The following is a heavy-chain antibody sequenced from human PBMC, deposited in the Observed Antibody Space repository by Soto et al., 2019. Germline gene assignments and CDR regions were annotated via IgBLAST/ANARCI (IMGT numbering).Heavy chain of an antibody. V-gene: IGHV4-30-2*01. Sequence: QLQLQESGSGLVKPSQTLSLTCAVSGASISTDGYSWNWIRQAPGKCREWIGFIFHGGHTYYTPSLRSRVTMSVDTSKNHFSLTLTSVTAADTALYYCARADGTGTFGDFDSWGRGTLVTVSS. J-gene: IGHJ4*02. CDR2: IFHGGHT. CDR1: GASISTDGYS. CDR3: ARADGTGTFGDFDS. D-gene: IGHD3-10*01.